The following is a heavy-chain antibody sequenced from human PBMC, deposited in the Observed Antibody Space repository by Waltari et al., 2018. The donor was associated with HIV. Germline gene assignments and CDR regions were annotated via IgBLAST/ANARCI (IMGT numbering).Heavy chain of an antibody. CDR3: ARGDHNFYGSGGYGDVLDV. CDR2: INPKTGGT. D-gene: IGHD2-21*01. J-gene: IGHJ1*01. Sequence: QARLAQSGAELRKPGASVQVSCKGSGYVFPEKFIPWLRQGPGPGLQWLGFINPKTGGTIVAQTFEGRITMTSDTSITTGFMQLTGLRSDDTAVYYCARGDHNFYGSGGYGDVLDVWGPGTLVTVSS. CDR1: GYVFPEKF. V-gene: IGHV1-2*02.